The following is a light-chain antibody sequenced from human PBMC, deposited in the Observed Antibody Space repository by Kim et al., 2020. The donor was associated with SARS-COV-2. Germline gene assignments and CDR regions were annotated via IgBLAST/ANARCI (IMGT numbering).Light chain of an antibody. CDR1: SGTIVSNY. CDR3: QSYDSSKHWV. CDR2: EDN. Sequence: TVAISCTRNSGTIVSNYVQWYQQRPRSSATTVIYEDNQRPSGGPDRCFGSIDSGSNAASLTISGLKTEDEDDYCGQSYDSSKHWVFGGGTQLTVL. J-gene: IGLJ3*02. V-gene: IGLV6-57*01.